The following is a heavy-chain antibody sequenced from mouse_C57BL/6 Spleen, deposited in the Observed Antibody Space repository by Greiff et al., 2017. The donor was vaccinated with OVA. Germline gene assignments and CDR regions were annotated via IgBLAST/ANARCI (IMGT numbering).Heavy chain of an antibody. J-gene: IGHJ4*01. CDR2: ISYDGSN. V-gene: IGHV3-6*01. CDR1: GYSITSGYY. Sequence: EVQLQESGPGLVKPSQSLSLTCSVTGYSITSGYYWNWIRQFPGNKLEWMGYISYDGSNNYNPSLKNRISITRDPSKNQFFLKLNSVTTEDTATYYCAREGYDGAMDYWGQGTSVTVSS. D-gene: IGHD2-2*01. CDR3: AREGYDGAMDY.